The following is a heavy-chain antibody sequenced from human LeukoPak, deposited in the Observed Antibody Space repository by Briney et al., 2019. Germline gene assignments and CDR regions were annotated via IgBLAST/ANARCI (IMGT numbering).Heavy chain of an antibody. CDR3: ARAEWLVYYYFDY. J-gene: IGHJ4*02. V-gene: IGHV4-30-4*01. CDR1: GGSLSSGDCY. Sequence: SETLSLTCTVSGGSLSSGDCYWSWTRQPPGKGLEWIGYIYYSGSTYYNPSLKSRVTISVDTSKNQFSLKLSSVTAADTAVYYCARAEWLVYYYFDYWGQGTLVTVSS. D-gene: IGHD6-19*01. CDR2: IYYSGST.